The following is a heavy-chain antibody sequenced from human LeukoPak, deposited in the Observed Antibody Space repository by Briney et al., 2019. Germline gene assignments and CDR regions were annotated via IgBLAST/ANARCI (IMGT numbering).Heavy chain of an antibody. J-gene: IGHJ3*01. CDR2: IYPGDSGP. CDR3: GMSGDRVPLQDDVFDA. V-gene: IGHV5-51*01. D-gene: IGHD1-26*01. CDR1: GYSFTSYC. Sequence: GESLKISCKVSGYSFTSYCIGWVRQMPGKGLEWMGIIYPGDSGPTYSPSFQGQVTISVDKSINTAYLQWSSLQASDTAMYYCGMSGDRVPLQDDVFDAWGQGTMVNVST.